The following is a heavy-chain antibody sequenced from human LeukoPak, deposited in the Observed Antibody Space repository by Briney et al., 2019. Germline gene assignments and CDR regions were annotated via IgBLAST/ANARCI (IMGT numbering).Heavy chain of an antibody. CDR1: GGSISSYY. CDR3: VADPINFDF. CDR2: IYSSGNT. J-gene: IGHJ4*02. V-gene: IGHV4-59*04. Sequence: SETLSLTCTVSGGSISSYYWSWIRQPPGKGLEWIGSIYSSGNTYYNASLKSRITISVDTSKNQFSLKLSYVTAADTAVYYCVADPINFDFWGQGTLVTVSS.